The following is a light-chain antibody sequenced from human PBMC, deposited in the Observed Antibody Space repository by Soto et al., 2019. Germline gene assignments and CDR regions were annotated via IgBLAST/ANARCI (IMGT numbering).Light chain of an antibody. Sequence: DIQMTQSPSTLSVSVGDRVTITCRASQSISGWLAWYQQRPGKAPKVLIYDASKLESGVPSRFSGSGSGTEFTLTISSLQPDDFATYYCQRYDSFSMYTFGQGTKLEIK. CDR1: QSISGW. V-gene: IGKV1-5*01. CDR3: QRYDSFSMYT. CDR2: DAS. J-gene: IGKJ2*01.